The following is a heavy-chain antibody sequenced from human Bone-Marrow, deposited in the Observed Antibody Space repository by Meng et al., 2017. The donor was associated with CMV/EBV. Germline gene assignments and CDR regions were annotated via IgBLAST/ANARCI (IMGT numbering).Heavy chain of an antibody. D-gene: IGHD6-19*01. CDR1: GFTFSSYA. CDR2: ISGSGGST. CDR3: ARPSSGWMYDAFDI. J-gene: IGHJ3*02. Sequence: GESLKISCAASGFTFSSYAMSWVRQAPGKGLEWVSAISGSGGSTYYADSVKGRFTISRDNSKNSLYLQMNSLRAEDTAVYYCARPSSGWMYDAFDIWGQGTMVTVSS. V-gene: IGHV3-23*01.